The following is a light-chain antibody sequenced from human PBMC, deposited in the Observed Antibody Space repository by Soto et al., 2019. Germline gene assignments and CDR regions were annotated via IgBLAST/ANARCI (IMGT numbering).Light chain of an antibody. V-gene: IGKV3-15*01. CDR2: GAS. Sequence: EILMTQSQATLSFSPGERATLSCRASQRIRSNVAWYQQKPGQDPGLLIYGASTRATGVTARFSGGGSVTEFTLTISSLQSEEFASYFWQQYQDWPPYTFGQGIKLEIK. J-gene: IGKJ2*01. CDR3: QQYQDWPPYT. CDR1: QRIRSN.